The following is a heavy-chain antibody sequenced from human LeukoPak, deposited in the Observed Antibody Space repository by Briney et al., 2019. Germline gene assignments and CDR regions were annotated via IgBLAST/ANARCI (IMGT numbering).Heavy chain of an antibody. V-gene: IGHV3-13*01. J-gene: IGHJ3*02. CDR3: TRGHGIWSGSRLANAFDI. D-gene: IGHD3-3*01. CDR2: IGAAGDT. Sequence: PGGSLRLSCAASGITLSRYDMHWVRHTTGEGPEWLSAIGAAGDTYYSDSVKGRFTISRENAKNSLYLQMNSLRAGDTAVYFCTRGHGIWSGSRLANAFDIWGQGTMVTVSS. CDR1: GITLSRYD.